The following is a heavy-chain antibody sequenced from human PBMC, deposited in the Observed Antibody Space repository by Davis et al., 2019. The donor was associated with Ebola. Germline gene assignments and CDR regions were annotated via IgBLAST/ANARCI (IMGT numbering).Heavy chain of an antibody. D-gene: IGHD3-9*01. Sequence: MPGGSLRLSCAVYGGSFSGYDWSWIRQPPGKGLEWIGEINHSGSTNYNPSLKSRVTISVDTSKNQFSLKLSSVTAADTAVYYCARADYDILTGYATDWGQGTLVIVTP. J-gene: IGHJ4*02. V-gene: IGHV4-34*01. CDR1: GGSFSGYD. CDR3: ARADYDILTGYATD. CDR2: INHSGST.